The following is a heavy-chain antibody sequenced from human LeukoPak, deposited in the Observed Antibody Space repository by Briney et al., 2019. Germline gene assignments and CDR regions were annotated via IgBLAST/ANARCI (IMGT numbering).Heavy chain of an antibody. D-gene: IGHD2-15*01. J-gene: IGHJ4*02. CDR2: IYHGGNT. V-gene: IGHV4-38-2*02. CDR1: SYSITSGHF. Sequence: PSETLSLTCAVSSYSITSGHFWGWIRQPPGKGLEWIASIYHGGNTYYNPSLKSRVTISVDTSKNQFSLKLSSVTAADTALYYCAREYGSSSFDYWGQGTLVTVSS. CDR3: AREYGSSSFDY.